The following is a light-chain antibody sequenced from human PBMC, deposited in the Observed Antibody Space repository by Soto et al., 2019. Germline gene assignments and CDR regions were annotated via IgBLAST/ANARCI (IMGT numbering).Light chain of an antibody. CDR2: GAS. V-gene: IGKV1-39*01. Sequence: DIQMTQSPSSLSASVGDRVTITCRASQSISIYLKWYQQKPGKAPKLLIYGASSLQSGVPSRFSGSGSGTHFTLIISSLQPEDFATYYCQQSYSTPYTFGQGTNVEIK. CDR1: QSISIY. J-gene: IGKJ2*01. CDR3: QQSYSTPYT.